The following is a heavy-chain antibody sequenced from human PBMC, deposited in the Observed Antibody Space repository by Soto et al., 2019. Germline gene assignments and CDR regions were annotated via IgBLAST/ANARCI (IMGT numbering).Heavy chain of an antibody. V-gene: IGHV3-23*01. Sequence: PGGSLRLSCAASGFTFSSYAMSWVRQAPGKGLEWVSAISGSGGSTYYADSVKGRFTISRDNSKNTLYLQMNSLRAEDTAVYYCAKDPPRIYSSGWFPGYWGQGTLVTVSS. CDR2: ISGSGGST. D-gene: IGHD6-19*01. CDR1: GFTFSSYA. CDR3: AKDPPRIYSSGWFPGY. J-gene: IGHJ4*02.